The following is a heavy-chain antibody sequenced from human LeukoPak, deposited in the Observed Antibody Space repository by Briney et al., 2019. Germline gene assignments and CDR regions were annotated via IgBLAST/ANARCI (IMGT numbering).Heavy chain of an antibody. J-gene: IGHJ6*02. CDR3: ARVHGLYYYGMDV. V-gene: IGHV4-59*01. CDR1: GGSISSYY. D-gene: IGHD4-17*01. Sequence: SETLSLTCTVSGGSISSYYWSWIRQPPGKGLEWIGYTYYSGSTNYNPSLKSRVTISVDTSKNQFSLKLSSVTAADTAVYYCARVHGLYYYGMDVWGQGTTVTVSS. CDR2: TYYSGST.